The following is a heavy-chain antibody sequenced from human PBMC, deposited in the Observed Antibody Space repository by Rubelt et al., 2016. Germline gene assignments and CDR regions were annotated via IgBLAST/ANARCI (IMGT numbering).Heavy chain of an antibody. V-gene: IGHV3-48*01. CDR2: ISSSSSTI. Sequence: EWVSYISSSSSTINYADSVKGRFTISRDNAKNSLYLQMNSLRAEDTAVYYCARLAFGGVVITSPLFDYWGQGKMVTVSA. CDR3: ARLAFGGVVITSPLFDY. D-gene: IGHD3-16*02. J-gene: IGHJ4*02.